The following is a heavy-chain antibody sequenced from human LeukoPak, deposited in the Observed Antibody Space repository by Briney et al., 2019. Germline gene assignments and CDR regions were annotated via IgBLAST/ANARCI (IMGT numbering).Heavy chain of an antibody. CDR1: GYTFTDFH. V-gene: IGHV1-2*02. CDR2: INPYSGGT. Sequence: GASVKVSCKASGYTFTDFHIHWVRQSPGQGLGWMGWINPYSGGTNYAQNFQGRVTMTRDTSTSTAYMELSRLRSDDFAVYYCARWALYSGYSSYWGQGTLVTVSS. D-gene: IGHD5-12*01. CDR3: ARWALYSGYSSY. J-gene: IGHJ4*02.